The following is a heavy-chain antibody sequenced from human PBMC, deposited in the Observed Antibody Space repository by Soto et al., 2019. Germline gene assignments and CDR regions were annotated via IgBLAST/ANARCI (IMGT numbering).Heavy chain of an antibody. V-gene: IGHV4-61*01. CDR3: ARARGAATARDY. J-gene: IGHJ4*02. CDR2: IYYRGST. D-gene: IGHD6-13*01. Sequence: SETLSLTCTVSGGSVSSGSHYWSWIRQPPGKGLEWIGYIYYRGSTNYNPSLKSRVTISADTSKNQFSLKLSSVTAADTAVYYCARARGAATARDYWGQGTLVTVS. CDR1: GGSVSSGSHY.